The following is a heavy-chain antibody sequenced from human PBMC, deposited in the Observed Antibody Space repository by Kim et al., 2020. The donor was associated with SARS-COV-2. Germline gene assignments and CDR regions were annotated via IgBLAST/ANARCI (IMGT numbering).Heavy chain of an antibody. V-gene: IGHV1-2*02. CDR2: INPNSGGT. CDR3: ARENPTGIAARPNYGLDGMDV. Sequence: ASVKVSCKASGYTFTGYYMHWVRQAPGQGLEWMGWINPNSGGTNYAQKFQGRVTMTRDTSISTAYMELSRLRSDDTAVYYCARENPTGIAARPNYGLDGMDVWGQGTTVTVSS. CDR1: GYTFTGYY. D-gene: IGHD6-6*01. J-gene: IGHJ6*02.